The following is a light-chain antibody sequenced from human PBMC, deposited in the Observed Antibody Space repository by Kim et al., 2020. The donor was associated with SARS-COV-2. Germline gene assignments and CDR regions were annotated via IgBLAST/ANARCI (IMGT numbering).Light chain of an antibody. CDR1: RGISSF. CDR3: QNYDSAPFA. CDR2: YAS. J-gene: IGKJ3*01. V-gene: IGKV1-27*01. Sequence: GDSVTITCRASRGISSFLLWYQQRPGRLPKLLIYYASTLQSGVPSRFSGSGSGTDFTLTISSLQPEDVATYYCQNYDSAPFAFGPGTKVDIK.